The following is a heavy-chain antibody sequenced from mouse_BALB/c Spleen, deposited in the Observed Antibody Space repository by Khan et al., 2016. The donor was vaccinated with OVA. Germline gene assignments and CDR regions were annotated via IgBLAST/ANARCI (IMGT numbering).Heavy chain of an antibody. Sequence: QVQLKESGPDLVAPSQSLSITCTVSGFSLTSYAIHWVRQPPGKGLEWLVVIWSDGRTTYNSALKSRLSISKNNSKRQVFLKIHSHKNDDTAMYYCGRHQYDLSRESWGQGTSGNVSS. D-gene: IGHD2-3*01. CDR1: GFSLTSYA. J-gene: IGHJ4*01. V-gene: IGHV2-6-2*01. CDR3: GRHQYDLSRES. CDR2: IWSDGRT.